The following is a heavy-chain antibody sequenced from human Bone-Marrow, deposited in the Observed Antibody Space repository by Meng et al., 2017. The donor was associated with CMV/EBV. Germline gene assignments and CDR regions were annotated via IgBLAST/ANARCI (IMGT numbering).Heavy chain of an antibody. CDR3: AKDRTLCGRVSDN. Sequence: GELLKISYATSGFTFSSYAMHWVRQAPGKGLKWVSGISGSGETTYDVDSVKGRFTISRVNSKNTLYLQMHRLRAEDTAVYYCAKDRTLCGRVSDNWGQGAMVTVSS. D-gene: IGHD3/OR15-3a*01. V-gene: IGHV3-23*01. CDR2: ISGSGETT. CDR1: GFTFSSYA. J-gene: IGHJ4*02.